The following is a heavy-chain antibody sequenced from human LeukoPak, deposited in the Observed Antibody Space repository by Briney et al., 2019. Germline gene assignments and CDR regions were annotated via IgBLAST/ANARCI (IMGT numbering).Heavy chain of an antibody. Sequence: PGGSLRLSCAASGFTFSSYAMSWVRQVPGKGLEWVSAISGSGGSTYYADSVKGRFTISRDNSKNTLYLQMNSLRAEDTAVYYCAKSIVVVPAAMIDYYYGMDVWGQGTTVTVSS. D-gene: IGHD2-2*01. J-gene: IGHJ6*02. CDR3: AKSIVVVPAAMIDYYYGMDV. CDR1: GFTFSSYA. CDR2: ISGSGGST. V-gene: IGHV3-23*01.